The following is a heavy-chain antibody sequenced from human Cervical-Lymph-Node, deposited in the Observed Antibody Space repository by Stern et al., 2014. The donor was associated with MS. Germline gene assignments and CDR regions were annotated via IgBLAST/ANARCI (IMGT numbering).Heavy chain of an antibody. D-gene: IGHD6-13*01. CDR2: MSWTSGSI. CDR3: AKGSVGIAAPRNFDY. CDR1: GFPFAAYA. V-gene: IGHV3-9*01. J-gene: IGHJ4*02. Sequence: VQLVESGGGLVQPGMSLRLSCAASGFPFAAYAMHWVRPAPGKGLEWVSGMSWTSGSIGYADSGKGRFTISRDNAKNALYLQMNSLRTEDTAFYYCAKGSVGIAAPRNFDYWGQGTLVTVSS.